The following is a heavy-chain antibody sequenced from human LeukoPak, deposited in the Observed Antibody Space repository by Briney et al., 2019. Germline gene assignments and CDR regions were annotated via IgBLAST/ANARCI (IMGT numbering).Heavy chain of an antibody. CDR1: GFTFSSYW. V-gene: IGHV3-7*01. D-gene: IGHD4-17*01. CDR2: IKQDGSEK. J-gene: IGHJ6*02. Sequence: PGGSLRLSCAASGFTFSSYWMSWVRQAPGKGLEGVANIKQDGSEKYYVDSVKGRFTISRDNAKNSLYLQMNSLRAEDTAVYYCARDVTVTTSDYYYYYGMDVWGQGTTVTVSS. CDR3: ARDVTVTTSDYYYYYGMDV.